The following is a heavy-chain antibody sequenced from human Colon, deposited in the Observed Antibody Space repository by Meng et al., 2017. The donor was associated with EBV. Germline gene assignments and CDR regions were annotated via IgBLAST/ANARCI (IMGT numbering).Heavy chain of an antibody. CDR3: ARLGYYDNSGIPRPFDY. Sequence: QVLLVQSGAQVKQPGASVKVSCQASGYTFPNAGISWVRQAPGQGLEWMGWVSTNNGDTKYAQRLQGRVTMTTDTSTNTAYMELRTLRSDDTAVYYCARLGYYDNSGIPRPFDYWGQGTLVTVSS. CDR2: VSTNNGDT. J-gene: IGHJ4*02. V-gene: IGHV1-18*01. D-gene: IGHD3-22*01. CDR1: GYTFPNAG.